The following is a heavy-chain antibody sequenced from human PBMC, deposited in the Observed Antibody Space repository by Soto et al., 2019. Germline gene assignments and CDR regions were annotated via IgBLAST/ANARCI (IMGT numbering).Heavy chain of an antibody. J-gene: IGHJ6*02. CDR1: GYTLTELS. CDR2: FDPEDGET. D-gene: IGHD3-3*01. Sequence: ASVKVSCKVSGYTLTELSMHWVRQAPGKGLEWMGGFDPEDGETIYAQKFQGRVTMTEDTSTDTAYMELSSLRSEDTAVYYCATHRPVLRFLEWTRMDVWGQGTTVTVSS. CDR3: ATHRPVLRFLEWTRMDV. V-gene: IGHV1-24*01.